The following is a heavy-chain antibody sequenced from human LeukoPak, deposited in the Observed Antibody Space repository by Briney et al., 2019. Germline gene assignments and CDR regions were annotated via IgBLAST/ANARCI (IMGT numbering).Heavy chain of an antibody. CDR2: IIPIFGTA. Sequence: SVKVSCKAPGGTFSSYAISWVRQAPGQGLEWMGGIIPIFGTANYAQKFQGRVTITADESTSTAYMELSSLRSEDTAVYYCAGGYCSSTSCYTYAFDIWGQGTMVTVSS. V-gene: IGHV1-69*13. CDR3: AGGYCSSTSCYTYAFDI. J-gene: IGHJ3*02. D-gene: IGHD2-2*02. CDR1: GGTFSSYA.